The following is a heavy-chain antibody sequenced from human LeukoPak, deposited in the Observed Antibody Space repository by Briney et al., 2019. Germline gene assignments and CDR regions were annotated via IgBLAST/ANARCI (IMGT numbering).Heavy chain of an antibody. J-gene: IGHJ3*02. CDR2: IYYSGST. CDR1: GGSISSGDYY. CDR3: ARDPTTVTKGLDI. Sequence: SETLSLTCTVSGGSISSGDYYWSWIRQPPGKGLEWIGYIYYSGSTYYNPSLKSRVTISVDTSKNQFSLKLSSVTAADTAVYYCARDPTTVTKGLDIWGKGTMVTVSS. D-gene: IGHD4-17*01. V-gene: IGHV4-30-4*01.